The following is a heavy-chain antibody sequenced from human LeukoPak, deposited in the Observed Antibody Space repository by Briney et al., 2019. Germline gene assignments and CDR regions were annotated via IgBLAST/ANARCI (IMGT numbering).Heavy chain of an antibody. D-gene: IGHD6-19*01. Sequence: SQTLSLTCAISGDSVSSNSAAWNWIKQSPSRGLEWLGRTYYRSKWHKDYAVSVKSRITIKTDTSNSKFSWKLYSVTVEDTAVYFCVRFFAVGGYEAFDICGQGTMVTVSS. V-gene: IGHV6-1*01. CDR2: TYYRSKWHK. CDR3: VRFFAVGGYEAFDI. CDR1: GDSVSSNSAA. J-gene: IGHJ3*02.